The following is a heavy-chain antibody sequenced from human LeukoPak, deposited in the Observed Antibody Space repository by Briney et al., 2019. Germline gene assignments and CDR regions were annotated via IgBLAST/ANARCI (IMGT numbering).Heavy chain of an antibody. V-gene: IGHV3-23*01. CDR1: GFTFSSYW. D-gene: IGHD5-12*01. Sequence: GGSLRLSCAASGFTFSSYWMSWVRQAPGKGLEWVSGINGSGGRTYYADSVKGRFTISRDNSNHMLYLQMNSLIAEDTAIYYCAKDDDWLRFEHWGRGTPVSVSS. CDR2: INGSGGRT. J-gene: IGHJ4*02. CDR3: AKDDDWLRFEH.